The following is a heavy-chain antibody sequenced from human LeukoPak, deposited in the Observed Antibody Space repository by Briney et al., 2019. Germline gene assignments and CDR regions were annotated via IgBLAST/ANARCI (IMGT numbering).Heavy chain of an antibody. CDR2: TYHRFKWYN. D-gene: IGHD2-2*01. CDR3: AKGPPYCSRSSCSFDY. CDR1: GDTVSSNAAA. V-gene: IGHV6-1*01. Sequence: SQTLSLTCALSGDTVSSNAAAWDWIRQSPSRGREWPGRTYHRFKWYNDYAVSVKSRITINADTSKNQFSLQLTSVTPEDTAVYYCAKGPPYCSRSSCSFDYWGQGTLVTVSS. J-gene: IGHJ4*02.